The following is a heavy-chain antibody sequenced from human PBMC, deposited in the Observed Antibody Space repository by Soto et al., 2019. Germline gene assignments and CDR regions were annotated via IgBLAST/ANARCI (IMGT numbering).Heavy chain of an antibody. CDR3: ARLGFNYDFLSGYYNVHHYYGIDV. Sequence: PGESLKISCKGSGYSFTNYWIGWVRQLPGKGLEWMGIIYPGDSDTRYSPSFQGQVTISADKSINSVYLQWSSLKASDTATYYCARLGFNYDFLSGYYNVHHYYGIDVWGQGTTVPVSS. CDR2: IYPGDSDT. J-gene: IGHJ6*02. CDR1: GYSFTNYW. V-gene: IGHV5-51*01. D-gene: IGHD3-3*01.